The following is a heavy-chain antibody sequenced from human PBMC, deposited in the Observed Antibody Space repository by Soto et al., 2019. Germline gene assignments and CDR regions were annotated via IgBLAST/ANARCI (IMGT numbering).Heavy chain of an antibody. CDR2: ISPYSGNT. V-gene: IGHV1-18*01. CDR1: GYIFVNYG. D-gene: IGHD3-10*01. CDR3: AMGSNYVTPTPPVV. J-gene: IGHJ6*01. Sequence: QVQLVQSGDEVRKPGSSVKVSCKASGYIFVNYGIAWVRQAPGQGLEWMGWISPYSGNTHYASKVQGRLTMTTDTRACTACIELASLTSHDTAVSYCAMGSNYVTPTPPVVWGQGTTLTVS.